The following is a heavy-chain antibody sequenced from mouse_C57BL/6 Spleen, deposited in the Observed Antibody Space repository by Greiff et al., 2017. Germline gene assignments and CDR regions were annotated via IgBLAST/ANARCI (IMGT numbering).Heavy chain of an antibody. D-gene: IGHD2-4*01. CDR2: IRSKSNNYAT. V-gene: IGHV10-1*01. J-gene: IGHJ2*01. Sequence: EVQLVESGGGLVQPKGSLKLSCAASGFSFNTYAMNWVRQAPGKGLEWVARIRSKSNNYATYYADSVKDRFTISRDDSESMLYLQMNNLKTEDTAMYYCVRRRDYDERYYFDYWGQGTTRTVSS. CDR3: VRRRDYDERYYFDY. CDR1: GFSFNTYA.